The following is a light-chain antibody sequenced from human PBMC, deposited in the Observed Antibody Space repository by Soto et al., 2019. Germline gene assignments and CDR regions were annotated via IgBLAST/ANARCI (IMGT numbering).Light chain of an antibody. J-gene: IGLJ3*02. CDR3: QSYDSSLTNSRV. Sequence: QSVLTQPPSVSGAPGQRVTISCTGSSSNIGAGYDVHWYQQLPETAPKLLIYRNTNRPSGVPDRFSGSRSGTSASLAITGLQAEDEADYYCQSYDSSLTNSRVFGGGTQLTVL. CDR2: RNT. CDR1: SSNIGAGYD. V-gene: IGLV1-40*01.